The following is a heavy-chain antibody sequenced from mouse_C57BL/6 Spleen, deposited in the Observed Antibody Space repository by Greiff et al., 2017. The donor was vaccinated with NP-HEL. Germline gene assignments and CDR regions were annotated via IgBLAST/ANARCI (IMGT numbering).Heavy chain of an antibody. D-gene: IGHD1-1*01. Sequence: QVQLKESGAELVRPGASVKLSCKASGYTFTDYYINWVKQRPGQGLEWIARIYPGSGNTYYNEKFKGKATLTAEKSSSTAYMQLSSLTSEDSAVYFCARGNYYGSSYERDAMDYWGQGTSVTVSS. V-gene: IGHV1-76*01. CDR3: ARGNYYGSSYERDAMDY. CDR1: GYTFTDYY. CDR2: IYPGSGNT. J-gene: IGHJ4*01.